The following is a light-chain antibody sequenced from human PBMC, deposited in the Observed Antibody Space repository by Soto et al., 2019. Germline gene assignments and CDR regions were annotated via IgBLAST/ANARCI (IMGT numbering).Light chain of an antibody. CDR1: SSDVGSYDY. CDR2: EVS. J-gene: IGLJ1*01. CDR3: SSYGGSNNYV. Sequence: QSVLTQPPSASGSPGQSVTISCTGTSSDVGSYDYVSWYQQHPGKAPKLMIYEVSKRPSGVPDRFSGSKSGNTASLTVSGLQAEDEADYYCSSYGGSNNYVFGTGTKVTV. V-gene: IGLV2-8*01.